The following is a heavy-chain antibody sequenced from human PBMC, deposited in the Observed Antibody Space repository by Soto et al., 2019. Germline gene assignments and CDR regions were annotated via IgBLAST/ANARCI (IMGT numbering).Heavy chain of an antibody. CDR3: ARPAGRLANWFDV. CDR1: GYTFTDYR. J-gene: IGHJ5*02. V-gene: IGHV1-46*01. CDR2: INPSGAST. Sequence: QVQLVQSGAEVKKPGASVKVSCKASGYTFTDYRMIWVRQAPGQGLEWMGIINPSGASTNYAQKFQGSVTLNRDSFTSTVYMELSSLRSEDTAVDYYARPAGRLANWFDVWGQGTLVTVAS. D-gene: IGHD6-6*01.